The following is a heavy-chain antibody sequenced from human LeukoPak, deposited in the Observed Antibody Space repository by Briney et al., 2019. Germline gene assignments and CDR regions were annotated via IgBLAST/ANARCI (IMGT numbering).Heavy chain of an antibody. V-gene: IGHV5-51*01. CDR1: GYSFTSYW. D-gene: IGHD4-17*01. J-gene: IGHJ4*02. Sequence: GESLKISCKGSGYSFTSYWIGWVRQMPGKGLEWMGIIYPGDSDTRYSPSFQGQVTISADKSISTAYLQWSSLKASDTAMYYCARQRGGYGDAYYFDYWGQGTLVTVSS. CDR3: ARQRGGYGDAYYFDY. CDR2: IYPGDSDT.